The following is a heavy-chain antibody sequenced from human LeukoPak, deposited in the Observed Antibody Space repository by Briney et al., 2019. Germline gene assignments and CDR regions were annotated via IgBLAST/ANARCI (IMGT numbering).Heavy chain of an antibody. D-gene: IGHD2-15*01. CDR3: TGAYCSGGNCYVWYFQH. CDR2: IRSKAYGETT. J-gene: IGHJ1*01. Sequence: GGSLRLSCTASGFTFGDYALTWVRQAPGKGLEWVGFIRSKAYGETTEYAASVKGRFTISIDDSKSIAYLQMNSLKTDDTAVYYCTGAYCSGGNCYVWYFQHWGQGTLVTVSS. V-gene: IGHV3-49*04. CDR1: GFTFGDYA.